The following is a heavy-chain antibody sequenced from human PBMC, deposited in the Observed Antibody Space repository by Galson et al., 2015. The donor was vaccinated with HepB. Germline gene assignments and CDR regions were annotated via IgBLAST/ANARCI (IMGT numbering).Heavy chain of an antibody. CDR2: IIPIFGTA. J-gene: IGHJ3*02. V-gene: IGHV1-69*13. Sequence: SVKVSCKASGGTFSSYGISWVRQAPGQGLEWMGGIIPIFGTANYAQKFQGRVTITADESTSTAYMELSSLRSEDTAVYYCARARTAYCGGDCYSDDAFDIWGQGTMVTVSS. D-gene: IGHD2-21*02. CDR1: GGTFSSYG. CDR3: ARARTAYCGGDCYSDDAFDI.